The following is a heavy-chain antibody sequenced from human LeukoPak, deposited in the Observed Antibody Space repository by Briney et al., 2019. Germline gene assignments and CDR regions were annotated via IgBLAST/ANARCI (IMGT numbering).Heavy chain of an antibody. V-gene: IGHV3-23*01. CDR1: GLTFTHYG. CDR3: AQKRGGYTPFDY. D-gene: IGHD5-12*01. CDR2: ISGSGDSA. J-gene: IGHJ4*02. Sequence: GGSLRLSCVASGLTFTHYGMNWVRQAPGKGLEWVSIISGSGDSAFYADSVKGRFTISRDNSKNTLYLQMNSLRAEDTAIYYCAQKRGGYTPFDYWGQGTLVTVSS.